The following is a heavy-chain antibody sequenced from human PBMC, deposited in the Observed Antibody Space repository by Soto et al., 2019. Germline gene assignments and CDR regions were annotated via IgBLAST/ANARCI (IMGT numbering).Heavy chain of an antibody. CDR2: ISIYNGNT. V-gene: IGHV1-18*01. Sequence: GASVKVSCKASGYTFNTYGISWVRQAPGLGLEWMGWISIYNGNTYYAQKFQGRVTMTKDPSTSTAYMELRSLTSDDTAVYFCARAYFYGSGTYYDNWFDPWGQGTLVTVSS. CDR3: ARAYFYGSGTYYDNWFDP. CDR1: GYTFNTYG. J-gene: IGHJ5*02. D-gene: IGHD3-10*01.